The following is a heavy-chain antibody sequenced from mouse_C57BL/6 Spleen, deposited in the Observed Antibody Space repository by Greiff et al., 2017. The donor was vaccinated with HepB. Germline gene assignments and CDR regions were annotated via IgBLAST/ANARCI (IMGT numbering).Heavy chain of an antibody. V-gene: IGHV2-2*01. J-gene: IGHJ4*01. Sequence: QVQLQQSGPGLVQPSQSLSITCTVSGFSLTSYGVHWVRQSPGKGLEWLGVIWSGGSTDYNAAFISRLSISKDNSKSQVFFKMNSLQADDTAIYYCARTPVVATENYAMDYWGQGTSVTVSS. CDR3: ARTPVVATENYAMDY. CDR1: GFSLTSYG. D-gene: IGHD1-1*01. CDR2: IWSGGST.